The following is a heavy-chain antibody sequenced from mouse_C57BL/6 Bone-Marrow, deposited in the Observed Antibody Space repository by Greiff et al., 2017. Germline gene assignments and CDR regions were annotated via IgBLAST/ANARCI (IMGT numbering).Heavy chain of an antibody. D-gene: IGHD2-5*01. CDR1: GYTFTSYW. CDR3: ARWPQAYYSNYPYYFDY. J-gene: IGHJ2*01. CDR2: IHPNSGST. V-gene: IGHV1-64*01. Sequence: VQLQQPGAELVKPGASVKLSCKASGYTFTSYWMHWVKQRPGQGLEWIGMIHPNSGSTNYNEKFKSKATLTVDKSSSTAYMQLSSLTSEDSAVYYCARWPQAYYSNYPYYFDYWGQGTTLTVSS.